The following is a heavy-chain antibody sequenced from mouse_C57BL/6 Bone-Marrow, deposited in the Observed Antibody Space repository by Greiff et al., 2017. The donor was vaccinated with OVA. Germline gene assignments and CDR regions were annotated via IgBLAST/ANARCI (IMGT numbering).Heavy chain of an antibody. CDR2: IHPSDSDT. V-gene: IGHV1-74*01. CDR1: GYTFTSYW. Sequence: QVQLQQPGAELVKPGASVKVSCKASGYTFTSYWMHWVKQRPGQGLEWIGRIHPSDSDTNYNQKFKGKATLTVDTSSSTAYMQLSSLTSEDSAVYYCARPYYYGSSYEDAMDYWGQGTSVTVSS. CDR3: ARPYYYGSSYEDAMDY. J-gene: IGHJ4*01. D-gene: IGHD1-1*01.